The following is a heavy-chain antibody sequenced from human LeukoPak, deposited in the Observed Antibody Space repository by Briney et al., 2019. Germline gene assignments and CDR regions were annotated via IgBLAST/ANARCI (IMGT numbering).Heavy chain of an antibody. D-gene: IGHD3-10*01. Sequence: GGSLRLSCAASGFTFSSYAMSWVRQAPGKGLEWVSAIIGSGGSTYYADSVKGRFTISRDNSKNTLYLQMNSLRAEDTAVYYCAKDLFSSEGSGSSPNYYYYGMDVWGQGTTVTVSS. V-gene: IGHV3-23*01. J-gene: IGHJ6*02. CDR3: AKDLFSSEGSGSSPNYYYYGMDV. CDR2: IIGSGGST. CDR1: GFTFSSYA.